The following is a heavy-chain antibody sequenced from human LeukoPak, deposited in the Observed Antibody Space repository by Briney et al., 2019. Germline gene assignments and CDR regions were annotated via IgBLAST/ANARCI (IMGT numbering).Heavy chain of an antibody. CDR1: GGSLSSYY. CDR2: IYSSGSI. CDR3: ARQFEF. V-gene: IGHV4-59*08. J-gene: IGHJ4*02. Sequence: SETLSLTCTVFGGSLSSYYWDWVRQPPGKGLEWMGLIYSSGSIKYNPSLKSRLTISLDTSKNQISLKLTSVTAADTAIYYCARQFEFWGQGTLVTVSS.